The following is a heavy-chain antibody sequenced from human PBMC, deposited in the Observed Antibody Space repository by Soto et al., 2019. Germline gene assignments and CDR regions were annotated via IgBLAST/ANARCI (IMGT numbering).Heavy chain of an antibody. J-gene: IGHJ4*02. D-gene: IGHD5-12*01. V-gene: IGHV4-4*02. Sequence: SETLSLTCAVSGGSISSSNWWSWVRQPPGKGLEWIGAIYHSGSTNYNPSLKSRVTISVDKSKNQFSLKLRSVTAADTAVYYCARGPRYSGYDLWIFFDYWGQGTLVTVSS. CDR2: IYHSGST. CDR1: GGSISSSNW. CDR3: ARGPRYSGYDLWIFFDY.